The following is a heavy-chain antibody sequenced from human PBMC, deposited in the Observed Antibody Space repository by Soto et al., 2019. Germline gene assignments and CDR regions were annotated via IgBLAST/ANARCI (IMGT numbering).Heavy chain of an antibody. D-gene: IGHD3-10*01. CDR1: GYTFTGYY. CDR2: INPNSGGT. J-gene: IGHJ5*02. CDR3: ARDKGFWGSGSYYTERWFDP. V-gene: IGHV1-2*04. Sequence: ASVNVSCKSSGYTFTGYYIHWVRQAPGQGLEWMGWINPNSGGTNYAQKFQGWVTMTRDTSISTAYMELSRLRSDDTAVYYCARDKGFWGSGSYYTERWFDPWGQGTLVTVSS.